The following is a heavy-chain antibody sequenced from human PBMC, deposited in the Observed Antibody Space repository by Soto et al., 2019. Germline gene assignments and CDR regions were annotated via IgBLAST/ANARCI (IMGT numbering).Heavy chain of an antibody. V-gene: IGHV4-34*01. CDR2: INHSGST. Sequence: PSETLSRTCAVYGGSFSGYYWSWIRQPPGKGLEWIGEINHSGSTNYNPSLKSRVTISVDTSKNQFSLKLSSVTAADTAVYYCARGSRVVAAKPVDYWGQGTLVTVSS. D-gene: IGHD2-15*01. CDR1: GGSFSGYY. J-gene: IGHJ4*02. CDR3: ARGSRVVAAKPVDY.